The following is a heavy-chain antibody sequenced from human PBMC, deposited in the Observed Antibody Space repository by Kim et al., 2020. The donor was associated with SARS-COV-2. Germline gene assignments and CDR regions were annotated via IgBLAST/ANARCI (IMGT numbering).Heavy chain of an antibody. D-gene: IGHD3-22*01. CDR2: IYYSGST. CDR3: ASQKEYSSLVWGYYGMDV. J-gene: IGHJ6*02. Sequence: SETLSLTCTVSGGSISSCYWSWIRQPPGKGLEWIGYIYYSGSTNYNPSLESRVTMSVDTSKNQFSLKLSSVTAADTAVYYCASQKEYSSLVWGYYGMDVWGQGTTVTVSS. V-gene: IGHV4-59*01. CDR1: GGSISSCY.